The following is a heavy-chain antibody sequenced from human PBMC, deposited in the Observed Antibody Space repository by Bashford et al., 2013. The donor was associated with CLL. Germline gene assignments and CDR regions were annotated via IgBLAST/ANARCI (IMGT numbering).Heavy chain of an antibody. Sequence: NSAAWNWIRQSPSRGLEWLGRTYYRSKWYNDYAVSVKSRITINPDTSKNQFSLQLNSVTPEDTAVYYCARDRYYDFWSGYYIFDYWGQGTLVTVSS. CDR1: NSAA. CDR2: TYYRSKWYN. D-gene: IGHD3-3*01. V-gene: IGHV6-1*01. J-gene: IGHJ4*02. CDR3: ARDRYYDFWSGYYIFDY.